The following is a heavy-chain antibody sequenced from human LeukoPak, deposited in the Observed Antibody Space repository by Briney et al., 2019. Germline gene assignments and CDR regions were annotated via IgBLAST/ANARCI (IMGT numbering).Heavy chain of an antibody. CDR3: ARGGQDTATPRVFDY. CDR1: GGSISGFY. D-gene: IGHD5-18*01. J-gene: IGHJ4*02. CDR2: IYYSGST. V-gene: IGHV4-59*06. Sequence: PSETLSLTCAVSGGSISGFYWSWIRQPAGEGLEWIGYIYYSGSTYYNPSLKSRVTISVDTSKNQFSLKLSSVTAADTAVYYCARGGQDTATPRVFDYWGQGTLVTVSS.